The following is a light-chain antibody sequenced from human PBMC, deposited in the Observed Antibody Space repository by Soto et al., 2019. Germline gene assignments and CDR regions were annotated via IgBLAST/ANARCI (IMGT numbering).Light chain of an antibody. CDR1: QGIRND. CDR3: LQDYNYPIT. J-gene: IGKJ5*01. CDR2: AAS. Sequence: AIQMPQTPSSLSAXXXXXXXXXXXASQGIRNDLGWYQQKPGKAPKLLIYAASSLQSGVPSRFSGSGSGTDFTLTISSLQPEDFATYYCLQDYNYPITSGQGVRLEIK. V-gene: IGKV1-6*01.